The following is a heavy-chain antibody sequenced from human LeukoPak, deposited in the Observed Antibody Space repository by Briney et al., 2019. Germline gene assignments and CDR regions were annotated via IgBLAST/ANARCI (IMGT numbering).Heavy chain of an antibody. J-gene: IGHJ3*02. CDR3: AKAVPSVRYYDSSGSAFDI. CDR1: GYTVTSYG. CDR2: MCAYNGNT. D-gene: IGHD3-22*01. Sequence: ASVKVSCKASGYTVTSYGISWVRHAPGQGLEWMGWMCAYNGNTNYAQKLQSRVTMTTDTSTSTAYMELRSLRSDDTAVYCCAKAVPSVRYYDSSGSAFDIWGQGTMVTVSS. V-gene: IGHV1-18*01.